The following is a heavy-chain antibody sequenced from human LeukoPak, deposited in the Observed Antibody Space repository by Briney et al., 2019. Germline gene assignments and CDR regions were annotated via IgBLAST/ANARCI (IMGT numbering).Heavy chain of an antibody. Sequence: PSETLSLTCTVSGGSISGYYWSWVRQPPGRGLEWLGYIYSSGNTNYNPSVKSRITISVDTSNNQFSLKLTSVTAADTAVYYCARVTYSGTYFGAAPPRPNDYWGQETLVAVSS. V-gene: IGHV4-59*01. CDR1: GGSISGYY. CDR3: ARVTYSGTYFGAAPPRPNDY. D-gene: IGHD1-26*01. CDR2: IYSSGNT. J-gene: IGHJ4*02.